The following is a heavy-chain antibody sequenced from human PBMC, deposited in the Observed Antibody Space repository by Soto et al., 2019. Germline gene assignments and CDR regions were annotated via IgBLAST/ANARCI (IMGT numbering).Heavy chain of an antibody. CDR1: GYTFTSYD. CDR3: AAGTDIVVVPAAPYYYYGMDV. J-gene: IGHJ6*02. D-gene: IGHD2-2*01. V-gene: IGHV1-58*02. Sequence: SVKVSCKASGYTFTSYDINWVRQARGQRLEWIGWIVVGSGNTNYAQKFQERVTITRDMSTSTAYMELSSLRSEDTAVYYCAAGTDIVVVPAAPYYYYGMDVWGQGTTVTVSS. CDR2: IVVGSGNT.